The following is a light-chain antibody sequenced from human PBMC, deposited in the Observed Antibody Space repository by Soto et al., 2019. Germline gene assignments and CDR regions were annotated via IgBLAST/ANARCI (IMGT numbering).Light chain of an antibody. Sequence: QSALTQPRSVSGSPGQSVTISCSGTSSDLGAYNFVSWYQHHPGRAPKLMIYDVTLRPSGVPYRFSGSKSGNTASLTISGLQAEDEADYYCCSSAGSRILSWVFGGGTKVTVL. CDR1: SSDLGAYNF. CDR2: DVT. CDR3: CSSAGSRILSWV. J-gene: IGLJ3*02. V-gene: IGLV2-11*01.